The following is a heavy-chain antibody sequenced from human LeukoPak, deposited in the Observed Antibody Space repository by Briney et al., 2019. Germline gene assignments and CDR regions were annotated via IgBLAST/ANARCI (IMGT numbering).Heavy chain of an antibody. CDR3: AREYYFDNSGYYGVGDF. CDR1: GYTFTAYY. D-gene: IGHD3-22*01. J-gene: IGHJ4*02. CDR2: FNPNSGGT. Sequence: ASVKVSCKASGYTFTAYYIHWVRQAPGQGLEWMGWFNPNSGGTNYAQEFQGRVTMTRDTSISTAYMELSRLRSDDTAVYYCAREYYFDNSGYYGVGDFWGQGTLVTVSS. V-gene: IGHV1-2*02.